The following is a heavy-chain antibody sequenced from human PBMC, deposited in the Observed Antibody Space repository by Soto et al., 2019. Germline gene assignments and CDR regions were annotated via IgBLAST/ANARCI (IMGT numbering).Heavy chain of an antibody. CDR1: GFTFTSSA. J-gene: IGHJ4*02. Sequence: GASVKVSCKASGFTFTSSAVQCLRQARGQRLEWIGWIVVGSGNTNYAQKFQERVTITRDMSTSTAYMELSSLRSEDTAVYYCAADFLAGIAVAGTRSWYFDDWGQGTLVTVS. CDR2: IVVGSGNT. V-gene: IGHV1-58*01. CDR3: AADFLAGIAVAGTRSWYFDD. D-gene: IGHD6-19*01.